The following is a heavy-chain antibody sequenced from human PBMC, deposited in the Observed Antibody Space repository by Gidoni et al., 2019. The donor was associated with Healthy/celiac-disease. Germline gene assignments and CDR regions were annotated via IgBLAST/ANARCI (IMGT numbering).Heavy chain of an antibody. CDR3: ARGRLYYYGSGSYYGWFDP. CDR1: GGSFSGYY. D-gene: IGHD3-10*01. CDR2: INHSGST. J-gene: IGHJ5*02. Sequence: QVQLQQWGAGLLKPSETLSLTCAVYGGSFSGYYWSWIRQPPRKGLEWIGEINHSGSTNYNPSLKSRVTISVDTSKNQFSLKLSSVTAADTAVYYCARGRLYYYGSGSYYGWFDPWGQGTLVTVSS. V-gene: IGHV4-34*01.